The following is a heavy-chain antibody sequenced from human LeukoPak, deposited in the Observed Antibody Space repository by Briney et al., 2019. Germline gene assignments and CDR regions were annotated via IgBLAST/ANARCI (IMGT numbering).Heavy chain of an antibody. D-gene: IGHD2-2*01. J-gene: IGHJ5*02. V-gene: IGHV3-23*01. CDR3: AKEARCSSTSCPNWFDP. Sequence: PGGSLRLSCAASGFIFSSYGMHWVRQAPGKGLEWVSAISGSGGSTYYADSVKGRFTISRDNSKNTLYLQMNSLRAEDTAVYYCAKEARCSSTSCPNWFDPWGQGTLVTVSS. CDR1: GFIFSSYG. CDR2: ISGSGGST.